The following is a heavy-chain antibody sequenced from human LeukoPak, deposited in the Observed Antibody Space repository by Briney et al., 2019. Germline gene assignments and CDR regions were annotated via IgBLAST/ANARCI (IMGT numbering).Heavy chain of an antibody. CDR2: IRSKAYGGTT. Sequence: GGSLRLSCTASGFTFGDYAMSWFRQAPGKGLEWVGFIRSKAYGGTTEYAASVKGRFTISRDDSKSIAYLQMNSLKTEDTAVYYCTRDPDLDGDSEPFDYWGQGTLVTVSS. J-gene: IGHJ4*02. V-gene: IGHV3-49*03. CDR3: TRDPDLDGDSEPFDY. CDR1: GFTFGDYA. D-gene: IGHD4-17*01.